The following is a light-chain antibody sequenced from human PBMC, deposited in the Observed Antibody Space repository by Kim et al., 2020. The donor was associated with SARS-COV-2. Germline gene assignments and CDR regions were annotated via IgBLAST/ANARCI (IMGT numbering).Light chain of an antibody. J-gene: IGKJ4*01. V-gene: IGKV1-27*01. CDR3: QKYNSAPRT. Sequence: ASVGDRVTITCRASQGISNYLAWYQQKPGKVPKLLIYAASTLQSGVPSRFSGTGSGTDFTLTISSLQPEDVATYFCQKYNSAPRTFGGGTKVDIK. CDR1: QGISNY. CDR2: AAS.